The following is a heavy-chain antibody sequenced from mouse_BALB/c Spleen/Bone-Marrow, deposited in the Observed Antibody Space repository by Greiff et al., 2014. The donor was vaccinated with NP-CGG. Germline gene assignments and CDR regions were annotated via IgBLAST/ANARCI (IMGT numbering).Heavy chain of an antibody. D-gene: IGHD4-1*01. CDR1: GYTFTDYN. CDR2: IYRYNGGT. CDR3: ARELGGAY. J-gene: IGHJ3*01. Sequence: EVQLQQSGPELVKPGASVKISCKASGYTFTDYNMHWVKQSHGKSLEWIGYIYRYNGGTGYNQKFKSKATLTVDNSSSTAYMELRSLTSGDSAVYYCARELGGAYWGQGTLVTVSA. V-gene: IGHV1S29*02.